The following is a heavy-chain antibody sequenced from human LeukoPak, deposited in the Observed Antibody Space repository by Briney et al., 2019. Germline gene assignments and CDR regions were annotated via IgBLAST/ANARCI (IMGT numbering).Heavy chain of an antibody. CDR1: GGDSISSGDYY. Sequence: SETLSLTCTVSGGDSISSGDYYWNCIRQPPGKGLEWIGYIYYSGSTNYNPSLKSRVTISVDTSKNQFSLKLSSVTAGDTAVYYCARWLYSNTAMGYYFDYWGQGTLVTVSS. V-gene: IGHV4-61*08. CDR2: IYYSGST. CDR3: ARWLYSNTAMGYYFDY. D-gene: IGHD5-18*01. J-gene: IGHJ4*02.